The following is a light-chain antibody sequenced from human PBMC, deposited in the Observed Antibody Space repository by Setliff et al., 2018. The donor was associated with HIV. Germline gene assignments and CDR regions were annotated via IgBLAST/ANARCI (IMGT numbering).Light chain of an antibody. CDR2: QAT. CDR1: SSDIGRYNL. J-gene: IGLJ1*01. CDR3: CSNTGSNTYV. V-gene: IGLV2-23*01. Sequence: LTQPASVSGSPGQSITISCTGTSSDIGRYNLVSWYQQYPGKAPKLMIYQATKRPAGVSNRFSGSKSGNTASLTISGLQAEDEADYYCCSNTGSNTYVFGSGTKVTVL.